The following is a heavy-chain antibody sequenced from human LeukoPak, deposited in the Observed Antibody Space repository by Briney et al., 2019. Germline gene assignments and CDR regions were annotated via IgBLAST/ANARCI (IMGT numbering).Heavy chain of an antibody. Sequence: GGSLRLSCAASGFTFSSYWMHWVRQAPGKGLVWVSRINSDGSSTSYADSVKGRFTISRDNSKNTLYLQMNSLRAEDTAVYYCAKDRAKRIPPPKFDYWGQGTLVTVSS. D-gene: IGHD2-21*01. CDR2: INSDGSST. V-gene: IGHV3-74*01. CDR1: GFTFSSYW. J-gene: IGHJ4*02. CDR3: AKDRAKRIPPPKFDY.